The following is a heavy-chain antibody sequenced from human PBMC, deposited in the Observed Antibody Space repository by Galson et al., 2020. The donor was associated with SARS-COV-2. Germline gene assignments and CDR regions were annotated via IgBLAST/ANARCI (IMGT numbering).Heavy chain of an antibody. Sequence: SETLSLTCAVYGGSFSGFYWSWIRQPPGKGLEWIGEINHSGSTNYNPSLKSRVTISVDTSKNQFSLKLSSVTAADTAVYYCARARVITIFGVVITRNALDIWGQGAMVTVSS. J-gene: IGHJ3*02. V-gene: IGHV4-34*01. CDR1: GGSFSGFY. CDR2: INHSGST. D-gene: IGHD3-3*01. CDR3: ARARVITIFGVVITRNALDI.